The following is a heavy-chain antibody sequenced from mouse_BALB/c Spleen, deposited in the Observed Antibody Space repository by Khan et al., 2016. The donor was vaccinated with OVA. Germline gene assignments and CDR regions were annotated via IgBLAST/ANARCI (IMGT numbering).Heavy chain of an antibody. CDR3: ACELRGFAY. D-gene: IGHD1-1*01. CDR2: ISYSGNT. Sequence: EVQLQESGPSLVKPSQSLSLTCSVTGDSITSGYWNWIRKFPGNKLEYMGYISYSGNTYYNPSLKSRISITRDTSTSQYYLQLNSVTTADTATYYCACELRGFAYWGQGTLVTVSA. J-gene: IGHJ3*01. V-gene: IGHV3-8*02. CDR1: GDSITSGY.